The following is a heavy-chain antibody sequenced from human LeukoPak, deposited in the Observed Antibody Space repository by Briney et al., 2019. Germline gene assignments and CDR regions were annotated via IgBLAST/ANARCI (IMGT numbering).Heavy chain of an antibody. V-gene: IGHV3-30*02. CDR2: IRYDGTKQ. CDR1: GFTFSNHG. CDR3: AKVRFLGNYYMDV. Sequence: PGGSLRLSCAASGFTFSNHGMQWVRQAPGKGLEWVAFIRYDGTKQFYADSVKGRCTISRDNSKNTLYLQMNSLRAEDTAVYYCAKVRFLGNYYMDVWGKGTTVTVSS. D-gene: IGHD3-3*01. J-gene: IGHJ6*03.